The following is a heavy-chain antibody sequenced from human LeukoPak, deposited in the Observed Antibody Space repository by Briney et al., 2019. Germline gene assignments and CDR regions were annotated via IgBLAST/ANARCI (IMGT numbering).Heavy chain of an antibody. D-gene: IGHD2-2*01. J-gene: IGHJ5*02. CDR3: ARVLIVVVPAAMDPDWWFDP. Sequence: ASVKVSCKASGYTFTGYYMHWVRQAPGQGLEWMGWINPNSGGTNYAQKFQGRVTMTRDTSISTAYMELSRLRSDDTAVYYCARVLIVVVPAAMDPDWWFDPWGQGTLVTVSS. CDR1: GYTFTGYY. V-gene: IGHV1-2*02. CDR2: INPNSGGT.